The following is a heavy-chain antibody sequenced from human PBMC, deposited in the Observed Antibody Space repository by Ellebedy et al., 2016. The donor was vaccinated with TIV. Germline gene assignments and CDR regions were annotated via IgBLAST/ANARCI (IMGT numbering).Heavy chain of an antibody. CDR3: AKASSRGGGWDC. J-gene: IGHJ4*02. V-gene: IGHV3-23*01. Sequence: GESLKISCVVSGFTFSSYAMTWVRQAPGKGLEWVSTICDSSTTYYADSLKGRFTISRDNSKNTLYLQMNSRRAEDTAVYYCAKASSRGGGWDCWGQGILVTVSS. CDR2: ICDSSTT. CDR1: GFTFSSYA. D-gene: IGHD2-15*01.